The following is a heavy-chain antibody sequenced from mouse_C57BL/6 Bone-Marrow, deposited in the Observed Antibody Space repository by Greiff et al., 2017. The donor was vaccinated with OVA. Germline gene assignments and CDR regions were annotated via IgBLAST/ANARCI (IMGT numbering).Heavy chain of an antibody. J-gene: IGHJ3*01. CDR3: ASEGWGYYSLGCAY. CDR2: ISDGGSYT. D-gene: IGHD2-3*01. V-gene: IGHV5-4*03. CDR1: GFTFSSYA. Sequence: EVKVVESGGGLVKPGGSLKLSCAASGFTFSSYAMSWVRQTPEKRLEWVATISDGGSYTYYPDNVQGRFTLSRGNAKNNQNLLMSPLKSYDTAMFYCASEGWGYYSLGCAYWGQGTLVTVSA.